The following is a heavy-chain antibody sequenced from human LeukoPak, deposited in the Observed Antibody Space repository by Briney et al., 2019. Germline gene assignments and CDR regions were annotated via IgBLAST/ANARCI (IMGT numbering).Heavy chain of an antibody. Sequence: SETLSRTCTVSGGSISSYYWSWIRQPPGKGLEWIGYIYYSGSTNYNPSLKSRVTISVDTSKNQFSLKLSSVTAADTAVYYCARVGASGGSGSYYVDYWGQGTLVTVSS. CDR1: GGSISSYY. CDR3: ARVGASGGSGSYYVDY. J-gene: IGHJ4*02. CDR2: IYYSGST. V-gene: IGHV4-59*01. D-gene: IGHD3-10*01.